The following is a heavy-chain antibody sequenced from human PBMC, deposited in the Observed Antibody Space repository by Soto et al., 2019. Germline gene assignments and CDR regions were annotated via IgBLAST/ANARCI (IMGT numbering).Heavy chain of an antibody. V-gene: IGHV3-9*02. D-gene: IGHD4-17*01. Sequence: EVQLVESGGGLVQPGRSLRLSCVASGFIADDYAMHWVRQAPGKGLEWVSGISSNSATINYADSVKGRFTISRDNAKNPLILQMNSLRPEATAFYYCVKDMKWGGMTTIHYFDSWGQGTLVTVSS. CDR3: VKDMKWGGMTTIHYFDS. CDR1: GFIADDYA. J-gene: IGHJ4*02. CDR2: ISSNSATI.